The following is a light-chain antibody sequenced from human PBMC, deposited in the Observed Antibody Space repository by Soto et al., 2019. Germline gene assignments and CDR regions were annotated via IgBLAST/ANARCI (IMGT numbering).Light chain of an antibody. V-gene: IGKV1-33*01. J-gene: IGKJ3*01. CDR2: GAS. CDR3: QQYDNLPFT. Sequence: DIQMTQSPSSLSASVGDRVTITCQARPDINTYLNWYQWKPGKAPQILIYGASNLDTGGPSRFSGGGSLADFTFTISGLQPKDVATDDCQQYDNLPFTFGPGTIV. CDR1: PDINTY.